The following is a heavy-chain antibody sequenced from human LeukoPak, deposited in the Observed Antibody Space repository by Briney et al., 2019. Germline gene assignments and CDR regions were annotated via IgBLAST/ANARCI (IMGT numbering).Heavy chain of an antibody. Sequence: GGSLRLSYAASGFTFSSYAMHWVRPAPGKGLEWVAVISYDGSNKYYADSVKGRFTISRDNSKNTLYLQMNSLRAEDTAVYYCARDLPLGYWGQGTLVTVSS. CDR3: ARDLPLGY. V-gene: IGHV3-30*01. CDR2: ISYDGSNK. J-gene: IGHJ4*02. CDR1: GFTFSSYA.